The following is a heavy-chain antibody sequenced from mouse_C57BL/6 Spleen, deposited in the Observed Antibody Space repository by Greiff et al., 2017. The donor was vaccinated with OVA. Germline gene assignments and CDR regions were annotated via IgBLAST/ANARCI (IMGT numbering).Heavy chain of an antibody. CDR2: ISSGSSTI. CDR3: ATYGNYGNFDY. V-gene: IGHV5-17*01. D-gene: IGHD2-1*01. Sequence: EVQGVESGGGLVKPGGSLKLSCAASGFTFSDYGMHWVRQAPEKGLEWVAYISSGSSTIYYADTVKGRFTISRDNAKNTLFLQMTSLGAEDTAMYYRATYGNYGNFDYWGQGTTLTVSS. CDR1: GFTFSDYG. J-gene: IGHJ2*01.